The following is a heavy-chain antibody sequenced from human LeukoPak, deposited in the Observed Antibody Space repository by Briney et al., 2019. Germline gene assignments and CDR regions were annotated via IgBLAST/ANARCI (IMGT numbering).Heavy chain of an antibody. CDR1: GYTFTGYY. Sequence: ASVKVSSKASGYTFTGYYMHWVRQAPGQGLEWMGWINPNSGGTNYAQKIQGRVTMTRDTSISTAYMELSRLRSDDTAVYYCAREELRVLRFLEWLPGDYWGQGTLVTVSS. CDR2: INPNSGGT. D-gene: IGHD3-3*01. CDR3: AREELRVLRFLEWLPGDY. V-gene: IGHV1-2*02. J-gene: IGHJ4*02.